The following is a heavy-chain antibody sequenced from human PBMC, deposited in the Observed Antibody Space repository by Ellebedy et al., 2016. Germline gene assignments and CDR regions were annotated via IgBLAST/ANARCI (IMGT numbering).Heavy chain of an antibody. V-gene: IGHV5-51*01. CDR3: ARQKGYCTNGVCSNWFDP. CDR2: IYPGDSDT. CDR1: GYSFTSYW. J-gene: IGHJ5*02. Sequence: ASVKVSCKGSGYSFTSYWIGWARQMPGKGLEWMGIIYPGDSDTRYSPSFQGQVTISADKSISTAYLQWSSLKASDTAMYYCARQKGYCTNGVCSNWFDPWGQGTLVTVSS. D-gene: IGHD2-8*01.